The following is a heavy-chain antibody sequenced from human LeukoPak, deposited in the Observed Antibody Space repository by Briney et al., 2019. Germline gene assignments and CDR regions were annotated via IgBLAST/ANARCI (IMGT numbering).Heavy chain of an antibody. D-gene: IGHD4/OR15-4a*01. CDR2: IYSGGNT. CDR3: ARGAKPHPLYYFHY. J-gene: IGHJ4*02. Sequence: GGSLRLSCAASGFTVSTNYMSWVRQAPGRGLEWVSLIYSGGNTYYADSVKGRFTISRDNAKNSLYLQMNSLRAEDTAVYYCARGAKPHPLYYFHYWGQGTLVTVSS. CDR1: GFTVSTNY. V-gene: IGHV3-66*01.